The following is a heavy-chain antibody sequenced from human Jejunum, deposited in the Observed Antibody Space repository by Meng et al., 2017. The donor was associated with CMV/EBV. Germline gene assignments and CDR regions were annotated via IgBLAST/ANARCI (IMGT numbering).Heavy chain of an antibody. Sequence: QGQLLKAGSELKQPGSSVKVSCRPSGYTFTSYAINWVRQASGQGPDWMGWIDPNTGNPTYDQGFTGRFVFSLDTSVSTAYLQINSLRADDTAVYYCARDSPLDGYSLLDYWGQGTLVTVSS. CDR3: ARDSPLDGYSLLDY. J-gene: IGHJ4*02. V-gene: IGHV7-4-1*02. D-gene: IGHD5-24*01. CDR2: IDPNTGNP. CDR1: GYTFTSYA.